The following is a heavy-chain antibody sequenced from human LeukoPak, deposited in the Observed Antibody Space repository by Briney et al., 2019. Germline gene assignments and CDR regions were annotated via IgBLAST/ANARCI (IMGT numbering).Heavy chain of an antibody. Sequence: ASVKVSCKASGYTFSSYAMHWVRQAPGQRLEWMRWINAGNGNTKYSQKFQGRVNITRDTSATTAYMELSSLRSEDTAVYYCARDRATYGYYFDYWGQGTLVTVSS. CDR3: ARDRATYGYYFDY. CDR2: INAGNGNT. CDR1: GYTFSSYA. J-gene: IGHJ4*02. D-gene: IGHD3-10*01. V-gene: IGHV1-3*01.